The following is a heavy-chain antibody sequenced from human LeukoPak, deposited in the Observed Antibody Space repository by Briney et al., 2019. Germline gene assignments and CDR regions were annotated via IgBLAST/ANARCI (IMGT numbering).Heavy chain of an antibody. CDR1: GYNFTSYW. CDR3: ARTTVTFLNWFDP. Sequence: GESLKISCKGSGYNFTSYWIGWVRQMPGKGLEWMGIIYPGDSDTRYSPSFQGQVTISADKSISTAYLQWSSLKASDTAMYYCARTTVTFLNWFDPWGQGTLVTVSS. CDR2: IYPGDSDT. V-gene: IGHV5-51*01. J-gene: IGHJ5*02. D-gene: IGHD4-17*01.